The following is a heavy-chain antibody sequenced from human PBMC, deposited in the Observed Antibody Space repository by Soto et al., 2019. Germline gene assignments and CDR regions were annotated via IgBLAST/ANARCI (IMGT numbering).Heavy chain of an antibody. CDR1: GFTFSTYT. D-gene: IGHD5-18*01. J-gene: IGHJ4*02. CDR2: ISHDGNNK. V-gene: IGHV3-30-3*01. CDR3: ARGLRGYSYGCLDF. Sequence: QVQLVESGGGVVQPGRSLRLSCAASGFTFSTYTLHWVRQAPGKGLEWVAVISHDGNNKYYADSVKGRLTISRDNSKNTLYLQMHGLRVEDTAMYYCARGLRGYSYGCLDFWGQGTLVTVSS.